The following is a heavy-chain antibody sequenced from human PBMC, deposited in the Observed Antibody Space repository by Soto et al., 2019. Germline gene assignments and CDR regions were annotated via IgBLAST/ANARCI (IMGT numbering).Heavy chain of an antibody. Sequence: EVQLVESGGGLVQPGGSLRLSCAASGFTFSSYSMNWVRQAPGKGLEWVSYISSSSSTIYYADSVKGRFTISRDNANNSLYLQMNSLRDEDTAVYYCARVGMGSSWLRDYYYGMDVWGQGTTVTVSS. CDR2: ISSSSSTI. D-gene: IGHD6-13*01. V-gene: IGHV3-48*02. CDR1: GFTFSSYS. CDR3: ARVGMGSSWLRDYYYGMDV. J-gene: IGHJ6*02.